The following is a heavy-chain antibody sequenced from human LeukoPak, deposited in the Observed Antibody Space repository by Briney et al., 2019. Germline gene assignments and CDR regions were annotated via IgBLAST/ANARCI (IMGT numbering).Heavy chain of an antibody. CDR2: IYSGGST. V-gene: IGHV3-66*01. CDR3: ARALGSSWLNYYYYYMDV. J-gene: IGHJ6*03. Sequence: GGSLRLSCAASGFTVSSNYMSWVRQAPGKGLEWVSVIYSGGSTYYADSVKGRFTISRDNSKNTLYLQMNSLRAEDTAVYYCARALGSSWLNYYYYYMDVWGKGTTVTISS. D-gene: IGHD6-13*01. CDR1: GFTVSSNY.